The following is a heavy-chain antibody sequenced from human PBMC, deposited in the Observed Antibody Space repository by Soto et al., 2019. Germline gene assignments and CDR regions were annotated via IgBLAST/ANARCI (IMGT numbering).Heavy chain of an antibody. V-gene: IGHV3-30-3*01. CDR1: GFTFRNYA. Sequence: GGSLRLSCAASGFTFRNYAMHWVRQAPGKGLECVAVISYDGGNKFYRDYVKGRFTISRDNSKNTLYLQINSLRYEDTAVYYCARGDREDIAVVIGVRPGEYGVDVWGQGTXVTVSS. J-gene: IGHJ6*02. CDR3: ARGDREDIAVVIGVRPGEYGVDV. D-gene: IGHD2-15*01. CDR2: ISYDGGNK.